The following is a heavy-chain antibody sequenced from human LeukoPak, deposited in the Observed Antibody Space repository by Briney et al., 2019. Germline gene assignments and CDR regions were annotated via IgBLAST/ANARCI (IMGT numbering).Heavy chain of an antibody. CDR2: LIPIFGTG. Sequence: SVKLSCKASGGTFSSYAISWVRRAPGQGLEWMGGLIPIFGTGNYAQKFQGRVTITADESTGTAYMELSSLRSEDTAVHYCAGSGYSSRWYGYYYYCMDVWGKGTTVSVS. CDR1: GGTFSSYA. CDR3: AGSGYSSRWYGYYYYCMDV. V-gene: IGHV1-69*13. J-gene: IGHJ6*03. D-gene: IGHD6-13*01.